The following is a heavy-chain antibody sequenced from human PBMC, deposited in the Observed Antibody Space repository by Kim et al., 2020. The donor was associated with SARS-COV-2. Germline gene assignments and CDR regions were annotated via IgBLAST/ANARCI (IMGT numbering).Heavy chain of an antibody. V-gene: IGHV1-69*04. CDR1: GGTFISYA. J-gene: IGHJ4*02. D-gene: IGHD5-18*01. Sequence: SVKFSCKASGGTFISYAISWVRQAPGQGLEWMGRIIPILGIANYAQKFQGRVTITADKSTSTAYMELSSLRSEDTAVYYCARGGIGYSYGSPDYWGQGTLVTVSS. CDR3: ARGGIGYSYGSPDY. CDR2: IIPILGIA.